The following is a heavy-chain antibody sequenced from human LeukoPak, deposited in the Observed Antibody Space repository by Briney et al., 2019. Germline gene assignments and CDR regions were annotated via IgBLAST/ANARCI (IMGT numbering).Heavy chain of an antibody. J-gene: IGHJ4*02. CDR1: GGSISSGDYY. CDR2: INHSGST. V-gene: IGHV4-39*07. D-gene: IGHD3-3*01. Sequence: PSETLSLTCTVSGGSISSGDYYWSWIRQPPGKGLEWIGEINHSGSTNYNPSLKSRVTISVDTSKNQFSLKLSSVTAADTAVYYCARGQTYYDFWSGYYTSMGFDYWGQGTLVTVSS. CDR3: ARGQTYYDFWSGYYTSMGFDY.